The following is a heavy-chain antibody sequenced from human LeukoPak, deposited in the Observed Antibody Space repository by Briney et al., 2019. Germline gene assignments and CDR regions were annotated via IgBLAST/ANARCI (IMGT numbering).Heavy chain of an antibody. CDR3: ARASDSYDSSGYYPFDY. CDR1: GGSISSSSYY. CDR2: IYYSGST. Sequence: SESLSLTCTVSGGSISSSSYYWGWIRQPPGKGLEWIGSIYYSGSTYYNPSLKSRVTISVDTSKNQFSLKLSSVTAADTAVYYCARASDSYDSSGYYPFDYWGQGTLVTVSS. V-gene: IGHV4-39*07. J-gene: IGHJ4*02. D-gene: IGHD3-22*01.